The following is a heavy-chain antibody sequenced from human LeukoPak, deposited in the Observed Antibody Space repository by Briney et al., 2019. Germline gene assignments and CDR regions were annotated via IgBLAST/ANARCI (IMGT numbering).Heavy chain of an antibody. CDR3: AKDRIVVVAAKGAFDI. CDR1: GFTFSSYA. Sequence: GGSLRLSCAASGFTFSSYAMSWVRQAPGKGLEWVAAISGSGGSTYYADSVKGRFTISRDNSKNTLYLQMNSLRAEDTAVYYCAKDRIVVVAAKGAFDIWGQGTMVTASS. V-gene: IGHV3-23*01. J-gene: IGHJ3*02. CDR2: ISGSGGST. D-gene: IGHD2-15*01.